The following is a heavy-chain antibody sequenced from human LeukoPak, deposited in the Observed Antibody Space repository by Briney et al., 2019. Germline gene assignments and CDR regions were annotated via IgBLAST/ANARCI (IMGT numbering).Heavy chain of an antibody. CDR3: ARVSPMVRVFDY. D-gene: IGHD3-10*01. CDR2: MNPNSGNT. CDR1: GYTFTSYD. Sequence: ASVKVSCKASGYTFTSYDINWVRQATGQGLEWMGWMNPNSGNTGYAQKFQGRVTMTRNTSISTAYMELSSLRSEDTAVYYCARVSPMVRVFDYWGQGTLVTVSS. V-gene: IGHV1-8*01. J-gene: IGHJ4*02.